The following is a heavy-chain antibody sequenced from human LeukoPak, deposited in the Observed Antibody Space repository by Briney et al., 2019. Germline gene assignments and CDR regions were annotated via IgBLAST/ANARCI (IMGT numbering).Heavy chain of an antibody. CDR2: IYYSGST. J-gene: IGHJ4*02. Sequence: PSQTLSLTCAVSGGSISSGGYSWSWIRQPPGKGLEWIGYIYYSGSTYYNPSLKSRVTISVDTSKNQFSLKLSSVTAADTAVYYCARVRPPRSSGYYCFDYWGQGTLVTVSS. CDR3: ARVRPPRSSGYYCFDY. V-gene: IGHV4-30-4*07. CDR1: GGSISSGGYS. D-gene: IGHD3-22*01.